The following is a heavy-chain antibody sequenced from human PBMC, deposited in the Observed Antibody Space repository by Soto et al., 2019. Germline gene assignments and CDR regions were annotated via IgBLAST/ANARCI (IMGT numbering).Heavy chain of an antibody. D-gene: IGHD4-4*01. CDR1: GFTVSRFA. V-gene: IGHV3-30-3*01. CDR2: MSDDGSDK. Sequence: QVQLVESGGGVVQPGRSLRLSCAASGFTVSRFAVHWVRQAPGKGLEWVAVMSDDGSDKNYGDSVQGRFTISRDNSKNPMYLQMNSLRGEDTAVYYCARDLFDYRTAGYGMDVWGQGTTVTVSS. J-gene: IGHJ6*02. CDR3: ARDLFDYRTAGYGMDV.